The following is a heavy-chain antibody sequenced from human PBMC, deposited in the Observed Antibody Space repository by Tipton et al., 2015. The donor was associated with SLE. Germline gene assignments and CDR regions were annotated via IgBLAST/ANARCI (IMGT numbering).Heavy chain of an antibody. CDR1: GGSTSDTN. D-gene: IGHD4-11*01. J-gene: IGHJ4*02. CDR2: IYTSGST. CDR3: ARGSALLYSVVY. V-gene: IGHV4-59*10. Sequence: TLSLTCAVYGGSTSDTNWSWIRQPPGKGLEWIGHIYTSGSTHYSPSLESRVTMSVDTSKNQFSLELTSVTAADTAVYYCARGSALLYSVVYWGQGSLVTVSS.